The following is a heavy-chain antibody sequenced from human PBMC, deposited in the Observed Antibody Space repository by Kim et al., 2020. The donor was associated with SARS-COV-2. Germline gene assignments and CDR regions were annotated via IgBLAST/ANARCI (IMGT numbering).Heavy chain of an antibody. CDR2: INHSGST. J-gene: IGHJ4*02. V-gene: IGHV4-34*01. D-gene: IGHD2-2*01. Sequence: SETLSLTCAVYGGSFSGYYWSWIRQPPGKGLEWIGEINHSGSTNYNPSLKSRVTISVDTSKNQFSLKLSSVTAADTAVYYCARGPSGLNPNNRVPDFDYWGQGTLVTVSS. CDR1: GGSFSGYY. CDR3: ARGPSGLNPNNRVPDFDY.